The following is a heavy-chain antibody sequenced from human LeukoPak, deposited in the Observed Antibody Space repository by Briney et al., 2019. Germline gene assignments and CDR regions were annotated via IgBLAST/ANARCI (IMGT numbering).Heavy chain of an antibody. Sequence: GGSLRLSCAASGFTFSSYAMSWVRQAPGKGLEWVSAISGSGGSTYYADSVKGRFTISRDNSKNTLYLQMTSLRAEDTAVYYLGKVPYSGSDNSFEHSGQGTLVTVSS. CDR1: GFTFSSYA. D-gene: IGHD1-26*01. CDR3: GKVPYSGSDNSFEH. V-gene: IGHV3-23*01. CDR2: ISGSGGST. J-gene: IGHJ5*02.